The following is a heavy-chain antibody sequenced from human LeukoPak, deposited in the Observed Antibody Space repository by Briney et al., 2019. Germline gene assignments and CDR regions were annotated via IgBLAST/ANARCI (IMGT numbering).Heavy chain of an antibody. D-gene: IGHD3-3*01. J-gene: IGHJ4*02. V-gene: IGHV3-7*01. CDR3: ARIYDFWSGPETYFDY. CDR2: IKQDGSEK. Sequence: GGSLRLSCAASGFTFSSYWMSWVRQAPGKGLEWVANIKQDGSEKYYVDSVKGRFTISRDNAKNSLYLQVNSLRAEDTAVYYCARIYDFWSGPETYFDYWGQGTLVTVSS. CDR1: GFTFSSYW.